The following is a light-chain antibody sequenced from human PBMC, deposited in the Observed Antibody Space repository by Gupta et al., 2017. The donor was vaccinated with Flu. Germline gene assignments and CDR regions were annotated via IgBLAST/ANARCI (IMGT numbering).Light chain of an antibody. Sequence: PSTLSASVGDRVTITCRASQSISSWLAWYQQKPGKAPKLLIYKASSLESGVPSRFSGSGSGTEFTLTISSLQPDDFATYYCQQDNTRGVTFGPGTKVDIK. CDR1: QSISSW. V-gene: IGKV1-5*03. CDR2: KAS. J-gene: IGKJ3*01. CDR3: QQDNTRGVT.